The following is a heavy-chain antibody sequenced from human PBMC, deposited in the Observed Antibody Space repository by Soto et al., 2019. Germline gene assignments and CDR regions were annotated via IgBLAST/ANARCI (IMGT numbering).Heavy chain of an antibody. Sequence: QVQLVQSGAEVKKPGSSVKVSCKASGDTDTNYVISWVRQAPGQGLEWMGGIFPKFGTTYSAQKLQDRLTITADESTSTVYIQRSSLRLDDKAVYYCAAERTFGELSVVWGQGTTVTVSS. CDR1: GDTDTNYV. V-gene: IGHV1-69*01. J-gene: IGHJ6*02. CDR2: IFPKFGTT. CDR3: AAERTFGELSVV. D-gene: IGHD3-16*02.